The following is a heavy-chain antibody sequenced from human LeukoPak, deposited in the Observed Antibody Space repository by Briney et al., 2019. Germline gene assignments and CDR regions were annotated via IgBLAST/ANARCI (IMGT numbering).Heavy chain of an antibody. D-gene: IGHD5-18*01. CDR1: GFTFSSYA. CDR2: ISYDGSNK. Sequence: PGRSLRLSCAASGFTFSSYAMHWVRQAPGKGLEWVAVISYDGSNKYYADSVKGRFTISRDNSKNTLYLQMNSLRAEDTAVYYCARSFYSYGYYYYMDVWGKGTMVTVSS. V-gene: IGHV3-30-3*01. J-gene: IGHJ6*03. CDR3: ARSFYSYGYYYYMDV.